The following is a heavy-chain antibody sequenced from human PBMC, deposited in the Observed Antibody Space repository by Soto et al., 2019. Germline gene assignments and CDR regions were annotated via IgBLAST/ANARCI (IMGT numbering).Heavy chain of an antibody. Sequence: EVQLLESGGGFVQHGGSRRLSCEASGFIFSTYAMAWVRQAPGKGLQWVSGTSASGGDKYYADFAKGRFSISRDNSKNTLHLDLSSMRAEDTAIYYCVKDRIMATTGFYGLDVWGQGTTVTVSS. CDR1: GFIFSTYA. CDR2: TSASGGDK. CDR3: VKDRIMATTGFYGLDV. V-gene: IGHV3-23*01. D-gene: IGHD1-1*01. J-gene: IGHJ6*02.